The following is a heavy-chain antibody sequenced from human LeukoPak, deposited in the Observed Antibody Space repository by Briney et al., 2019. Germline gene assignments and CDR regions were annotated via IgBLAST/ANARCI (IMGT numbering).Heavy chain of an antibody. CDR3: AREGWLQLARDY. D-gene: IGHD5-24*01. J-gene: IGHJ4*02. CDR1: GGSISSSSSY. CDR2: IYYSGST. Sequence: PSETLSLTCTVSGGSISSSSSYWGWIRQPPRKGLEWIGSIYYSGSTYYNPSLKSRVSISVDTSKNQFSLKLSSVTAADTAVYYCAREGWLQLARDYWGQGTLVTVSS. V-gene: IGHV4-39*01.